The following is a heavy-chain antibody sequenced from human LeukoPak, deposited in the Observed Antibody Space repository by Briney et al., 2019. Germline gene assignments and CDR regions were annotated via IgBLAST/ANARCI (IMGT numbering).Heavy chain of an antibody. Sequence: SETLSLTCTVSGGSISSGTNYWSWIRQPAGKGLEWIGRIYTSGSTNYNPSLKSRVTISVDTSKNQFSLKLSSVTAADTAVYYCARRHTYYFDYWGQGTLVTVSS. V-gene: IGHV4-61*02. CDR2: IYTSGST. D-gene: IGHD2-21*01. CDR1: GGSISSGTNY. J-gene: IGHJ4*02. CDR3: ARRHTYYFDY.